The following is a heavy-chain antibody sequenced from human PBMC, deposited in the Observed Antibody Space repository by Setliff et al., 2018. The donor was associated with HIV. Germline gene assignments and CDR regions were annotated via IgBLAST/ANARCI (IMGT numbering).Heavy chain of an antibody. J-gene: IGHJ4*02. D-gene: IGHD6-19*01. CDR1: GYTFTGYY. CDR2: INPNSGGT. Sequence: ASVKVSCKASGYTFTGYYMHWVRQAPGQGLEWMGWINPNSGGTNYAQKFQGRVTMTRDTSISTAYMELSRLRSDDTAVYYCARVMLAGYSSGPNGYWGQGTLVTVSS. V-gene: IGHV1-2*02. CDR3: ARVMLAGYSSGPNGY.